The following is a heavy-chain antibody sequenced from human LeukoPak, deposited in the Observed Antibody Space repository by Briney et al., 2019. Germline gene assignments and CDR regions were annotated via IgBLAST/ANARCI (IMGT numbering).Heavy chain of an antibody. D-gene: IGHD2-21*02. J-gene: IGHJ5*02. CDR2: IYYSGST. CDR3: ARGIVVVTAATFDP. Sequence: KTSETLSLTCTVSGGSISSYYWSWIRQPPGKGLEWIGYIYYSGSTNYNPSLKSRVTISVDTSKNQFSLKLSSVTAADTAVYYCARGIVVVTAATFDPWGQGTLVTVSS. CDR1: GGSISSYY. V-gene: IGHV4-59*01.